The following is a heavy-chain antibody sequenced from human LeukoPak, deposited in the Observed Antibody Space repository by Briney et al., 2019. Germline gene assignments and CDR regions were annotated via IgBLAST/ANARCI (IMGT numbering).Heavy chain of an antibody. V-gene: IGHV4-4*02. Sequence: SGTLSLTCAVSGGSISSSNWWSWVRQPPGKGLEWIGRIYTSGSTNYNPSLKSRVTISVDTSKNQFSLKLSSVTAADTAVYYCARGGDGDLFDYWGQGTLVTVSS. CDR3: ARGGDGDLFDY. D-gene: IGHD4-17*01. CDR1: GGSISSSNW. J-gene: IGHJ4*02. CDR2: IYTSGST.